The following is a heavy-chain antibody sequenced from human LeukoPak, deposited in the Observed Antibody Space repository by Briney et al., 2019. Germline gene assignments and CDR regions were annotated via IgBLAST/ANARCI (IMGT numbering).Heavy chain of an antibody. CDR1: GYTFTSYD. J-gene: IGHJ4*02. V-gene: IGHV1-8*01. CDR3: ASLRGYSYVHFDY. D-gene: IGHD5-18*01. Sequence: ASVKVSCKASGYTFTSYDINWVRQATGQGLEWMGWMNPNSGNTGYAQKFQGRVTMTRNTSISTAYMELSSLRSEDTAVYYCASLRGYSYVHFDYWGQGTLVTVSS. CDR2: MNPNSGNT.